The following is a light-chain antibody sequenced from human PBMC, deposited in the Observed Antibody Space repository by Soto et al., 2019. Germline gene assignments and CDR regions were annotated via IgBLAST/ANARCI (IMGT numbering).Light chain of an antibody. CDR3: LQDYNYPRT. Sequence: ALQMTQSPSSLSASVGDRVTITCRASQDIRTELGWYQQKPGKAPKLLIYAASTLQGGVPSRFSGSGSGTDFTLTISSLQPADFATYYCLQDYNYPRTFGQGTKVEIK. V-gene: IGKV1-6*01. J-gene: IGKJ1*01. CDR2: AAS. CDR1: QDIRTE.